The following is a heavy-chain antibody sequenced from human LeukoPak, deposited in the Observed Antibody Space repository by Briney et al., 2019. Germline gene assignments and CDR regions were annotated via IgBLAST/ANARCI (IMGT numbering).Heavy chain of an antibody. V-gene: IGHV1-18*01. Sequence: ASVKVSCKASGYTFTSYGISWVRQAPGQGLEWMGWISAYNGNTNYAQKLQGRVTMTTDTSTSTAYMELRSLRSDDTAVYYCARGDYDILTGYCIGPVVSWFDPWGQGTLVTVSS. D-gene: IGHD3-9*01. CDR1: GYTFTSYG. J-gene: IGHJ5*02. CDR3: ARGDYDILTGYCIGPVVSWFDP. CDR2: ISAYNGNT.